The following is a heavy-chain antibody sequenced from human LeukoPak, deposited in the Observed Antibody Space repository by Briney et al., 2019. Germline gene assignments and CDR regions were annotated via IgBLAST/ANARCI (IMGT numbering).Heavy chain of an antibody. CDR2: ISGSGGST. V-gene: IGHV3-23*01. CDR1: GFTFSGYA. Sequence: PGGSLRLSCAASGFTFSGYAMSWVRQAPGKGLEWVSAISGSGGSTYYADSVKGRFTISRDNSKNTLYLQMNSLRAEDTAVYYCAKSPYDFWSGYYSHYYYYYMDVWGKGTTVTVSS. CDR3: AKSPYDFWSGYYSHYYYYYMDV. J-gene: IGHJ6*03. D-gene: IGHD3-3*01.